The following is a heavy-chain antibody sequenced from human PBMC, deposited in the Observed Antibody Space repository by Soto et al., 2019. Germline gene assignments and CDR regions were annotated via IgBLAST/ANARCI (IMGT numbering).Heavy chain of an antibody. D-gene: IGHD2-15*01. CDR2: IYYSGST. CDR3: ARLQYTVVTALDI. CDR1: GGSISSGDYY. V-gene: IGHV4-30-4*02. Sequence: PSETLSLTCTVSGGSISSGDYYWTWIRQPPGKGLEWIGFIYYSGSTYYNPSLKSRVTISVDTSKNQLSLQLSSVTAADTAVYYCARLQYTVVTALDIWGQGTMVTVSS. J-gene: IGHJ3*02.